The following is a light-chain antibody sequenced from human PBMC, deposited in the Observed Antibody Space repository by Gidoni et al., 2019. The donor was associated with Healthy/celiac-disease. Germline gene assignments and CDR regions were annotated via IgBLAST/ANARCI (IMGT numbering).Light chain of an antibody. CDR1: LSVSSY. CDR3: QQRSNWPLT. J-gene: IGKJ4*01. V-gene: IGKV3-11*01. CDR2: DAS. Sequence: IVLTQSPATLSLSPGESATLSCRASLSVSSYLAWYQQKPGQAPRLLIYDASNRATGIPARFSGSGSGTDFTLTISSLEPEDFAVYYCQQRSNWPLTFGGXTKVEIK.